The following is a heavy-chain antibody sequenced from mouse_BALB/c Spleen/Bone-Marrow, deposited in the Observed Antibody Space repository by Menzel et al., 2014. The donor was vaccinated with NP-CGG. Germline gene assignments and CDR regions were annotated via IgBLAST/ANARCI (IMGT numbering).Heavy chain of an antibody. J-gene: IGHJ4*01. Sequence: EAKLVESGGDLVKPGGSLKLSCAASGFTFSSYGMSWVRQTPDKRLEWAATINNGSSYTFYPDSVKGRFTISRDNAKNALFLQMSSLKYEDTAMYYCARRRDGPYAMDYWGQGTSVTGSS. CDR2: INNGSSYT. D-gene: IGHD2-3*01. V-gene: IGHV5-6*01. CDR1: GFTFSSYG. CDR3: ARRRDGPYAMDY.